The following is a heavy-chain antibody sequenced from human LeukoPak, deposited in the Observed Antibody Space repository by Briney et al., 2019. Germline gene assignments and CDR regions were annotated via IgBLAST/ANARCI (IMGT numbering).Heavy chain of an antibody. CDR2: IYPGDSDT. CDR1: GYTFTDYY. Sequence: GASVKVSCKASGYTFTDYYIHWVRQMPGKGLEWMGIIYPGDSDTRYSPPFQGQVTISADKSISTAYLQWSSLKASDTAMYYCARPLSETYYYGSGSYYIDYWGQGTLVTVSS. J-gene: IGHJ4*02. V-gene: IGHV5-51*01. D-gene: IGHD3-10*01. CDR3: ARPLSETYYYGSGSYYIDY.